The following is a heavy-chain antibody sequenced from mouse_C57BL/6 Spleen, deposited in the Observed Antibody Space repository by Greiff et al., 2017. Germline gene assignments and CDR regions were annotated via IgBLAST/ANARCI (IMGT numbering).Heavy chain of an antibody. CDR3: ARHEDDGYGAY. CDR2: ISNLAYSI. Sequence: EVMLVESGGGLVQPGGSLKLSCAASGFTFSDYGMAWVRQAPRKGPEWVAFISNLAYSIYYADTVTGRFTISRENAKNTLDLEMSSLRSEDTARYYCARHEDDGYGAYWGQGTLVTVSA. CDR1: GFTFSDYG. J-gene: IGHJ3*01. V-gene: IGHV5-15*01. D-gene: IGHD2-3*01.